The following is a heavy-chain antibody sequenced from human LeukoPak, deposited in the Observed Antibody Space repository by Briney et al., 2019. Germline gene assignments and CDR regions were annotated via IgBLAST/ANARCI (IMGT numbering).Heavy chain of an antibody. D-gene: IGHD1-26*01. CDR3: ARDLEGGSYLGNWFDP. CDR2: ISSSSSYI. J-gene: IGHJ5*02. V-gene: IGHV3-21*01. Sequence: GGSLRLSCAASGFTFSSYSMNWVRQAPGKGLEWVSFISSSSSYIYYADSVKGRFTISRDNAKNSLYLQMNSLRAEDTAVYYCARDLEGGSYLGNWFDPWGQGTLVTVSS. CDR1: GFTFSSYS.